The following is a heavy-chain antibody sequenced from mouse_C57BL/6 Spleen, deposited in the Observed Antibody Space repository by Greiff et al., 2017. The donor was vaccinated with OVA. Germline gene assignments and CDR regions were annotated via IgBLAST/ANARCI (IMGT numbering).Heavy chain of an antibody. Sequence: EVKLQESGPGLVKPSQSLSLTCSVTGYSITSGYYWNWIRQFPGNKLEWMGYISYDGSNNYNPSLKNRISITRDTSKNQFFLKLNSVTTEDTATYYCATVVATRDFDVWGTGTTVTVSS. CDR2: ISYDGSN. D-gene: IGHD1-1*01. V-gene: IGHV3-6*01. CDR1: GYSITSGYY. J-gene: IGHJ1*03. CDR3: ATVVATRDFDV.